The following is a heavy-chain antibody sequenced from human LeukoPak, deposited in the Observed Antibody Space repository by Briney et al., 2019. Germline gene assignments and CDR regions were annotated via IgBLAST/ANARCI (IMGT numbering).Heavy chain of an antibody. Sequence: SVKVSCTASGGTFSSYAISWVRQAPGQGLEWMGGIIPSFGTANYAQKFQGRVTITADESTSTAYMELSSLRSEDTAVYYCARARGDYYDSSGYSAGAFDIWGQGTMVTVSS. D-gene: IGHD3-22*01. J-gene: IGHJ3*02. CDR2: IIPSFGTA. V-gene: IGHV1-69*13. CDR3: ARARGDYYDSSGYSAGAFDI. CDR1: GGTFSSYA.